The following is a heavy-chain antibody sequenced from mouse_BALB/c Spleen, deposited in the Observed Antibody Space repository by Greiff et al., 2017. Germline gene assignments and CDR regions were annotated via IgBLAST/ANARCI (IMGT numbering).Heavy chain of an antibody. CDR1: GFSLTSYG. CDR2: IWGDGST. J-gene: IGHJ1*01. Sequence: VQLQESGPGLVAPSQSLSISCTVSGFSLTSYGVSWVRQPPGKGLEWLGVIWGDGSTNYHSAPISRLSISTDNSKSQAILKLNSLQTYGTATYYCAKQERLFMITGWYFDVWGAGTTVTVSS. D-gene: IGHD2-4*01. V-gene: IGHV2-3*01. CDR3: AKQERLFMITGWYFDV.